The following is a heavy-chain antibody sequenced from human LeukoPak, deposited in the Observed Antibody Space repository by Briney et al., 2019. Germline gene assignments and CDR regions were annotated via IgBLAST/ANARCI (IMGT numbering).Heavy chain of an antibody. CDR2: TYYRSKWYN. CDR3: ARDFGTTGWHTFDY. CDR1: GDSVSSKNGA. D-gene: IGHD6-19*01. V-gene: IGHV6-1*01. J-gene: IGHJ4*02. Sequence: SQTLSLTCVVSGDSVSSKNGAWNWIRQSPSRGLEWLGRTYYRSKWYNDYAESMEGRMTISQDTSKNQYSLHLNSVTPDGTAVYYCARDFGTTGWHTFDYWGQGTLVTVSS.